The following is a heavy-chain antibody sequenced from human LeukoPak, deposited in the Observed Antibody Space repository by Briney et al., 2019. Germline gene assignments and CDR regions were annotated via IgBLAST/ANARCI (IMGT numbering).Heavy chain of an antibody. Sequence: SETLSLTCAVYGGSFSGYYWSWIRQPPGKGLEWIGEINHSGSTNYNPSLKSRVTMSVDTSKNQFSLKLSSVTAADTAVYYCARSRYFDWLWDAFDIWGQGTMVTVSS. CDR2: INHSGST. V-gene: IGHV4-34*01. J-gene: IGHJ3*02. D-gene: IGHD3-9*01. CDR3: ARSRYFDWLWDAFDI. CDR1: GGSFSGYY.